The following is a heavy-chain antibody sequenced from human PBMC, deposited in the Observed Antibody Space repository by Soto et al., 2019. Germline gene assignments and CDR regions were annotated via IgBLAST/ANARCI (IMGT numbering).Heavy chain of an antibody. CDR1: GYTFTGYY. CDR3: ARDPGGYSYGTQSQALWFDP. CDR2: INPSGGST. J-gene: IGHJ5*02. V-gene: IGHV1-46*01. D-gene: IGHD5-18*01. Sequence: ASVKGSCKASGYTFTGYYMHWVRQAPGQGLEWMGIINPSGGSTSYAQKFQGRVTMTRDTSTSTVYMELSSLRSEDTAVYYCARDPGGYSYGTQSQALWFDPWGQGTLVTVSS.